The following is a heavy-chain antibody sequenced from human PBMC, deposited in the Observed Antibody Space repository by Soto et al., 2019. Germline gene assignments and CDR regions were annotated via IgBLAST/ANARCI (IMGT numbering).Heavy chain of an antibody. V-gene: IGHV4-59*08. D-gene: IGHD3-22*01. Sequence: PSETLSLTCNVSGGSISSYYWSWIRQPPGKGLEWIGYIYYTGSTNYNPSLESRVTISVDTSKNQFSLKLSSVTAADTAVYYCASQHYYDSSGYYVGYWGKGTLVTVSS. CDR3: ASQHYYDSSGYYVGY. CDR2: IYYTGST. J-gene: IGHJ4*02. CDR1: GGSISSYY.